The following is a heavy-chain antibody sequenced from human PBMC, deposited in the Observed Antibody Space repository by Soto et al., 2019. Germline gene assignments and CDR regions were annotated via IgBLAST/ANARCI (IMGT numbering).Heavy chain of an antibody. CDR3: ARGFGGDWETFDI. CDR1: GFTFSSYS. D-gene: IGHD2-21*02. CDR2: ISSSSSYI. V-gene: IGHV3-21*04. Sequence: GGSLRLSCEASGFTFSSYSMNWVRQAPGKGLEWVSSISSSSSYIYYADSVKGRFTISRDNAKNSLYLQMNSLRAEDTAVYYCARGFGGDWETFDIWGQGTMVTVSS. J-gene: IGHJ3*02.